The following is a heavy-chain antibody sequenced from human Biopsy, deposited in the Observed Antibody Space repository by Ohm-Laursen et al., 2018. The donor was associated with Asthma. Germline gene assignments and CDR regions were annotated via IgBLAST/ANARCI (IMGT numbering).Heavy chain of an antibody. Sequence: SVKVSCKTSGYTFNSAGITWVRQAPGQGLEWMGWISVYNGKTKVAQKLQDRVTMITDTSTSTAYMELRSLRSDDTAVYFCARAVDYSHYYGIDVWGQGITVTVS. J-gene: IGHJ6*02. CDR1: GYTFNSAG. D-gene: IGHD3-10*01. CDR3: ARAVDYSHYYGIDV. CDR2: ISVYNGKT. V-gene: IGHV1-18*01.